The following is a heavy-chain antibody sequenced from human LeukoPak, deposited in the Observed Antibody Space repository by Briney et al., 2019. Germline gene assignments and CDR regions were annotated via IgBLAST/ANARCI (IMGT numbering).Heavy chain of an antibody. D-gene: IGHD3-3*01. CDR3: ARTNTVFGVNIEQNWFDP. CDR1: GYTFTSHG. CDR2: ISAYNGAT. Sequence: ASVKVSCKASGYTFTSHGISWVRQAPGQGLVWMGWISAYNGATTYPQTFQGRVTLTTDTSTSTVYMEMRSLRSDDTAIYYCARTNTVFGVNIEQNWFDPWGQGTLVTVSS. V-gene: IGHV1-18*01. J-gene: IGHJ5*02.